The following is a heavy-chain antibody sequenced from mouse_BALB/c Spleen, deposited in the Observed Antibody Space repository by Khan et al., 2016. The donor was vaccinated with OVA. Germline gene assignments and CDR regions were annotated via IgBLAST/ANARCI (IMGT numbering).Heavy chain of an antibody. CDR1: GYSITSDYA. CDR2: ISYSGNT. J-gene: IGHJ2*01. CDR3: ARIYGGDFDY. V-gene: IGHV3-2*02. D-gene: IGHD1-1*01. Sequence: VQLKESGPGLVKPSQSLSLACTVTGYSITSDYAWNWIRQFPGNKLEWMGYISYSGNTKCNPSLKSRISITRDTSKNQFFLQLNSVTIEDTATYYCARIYGGDFDYWGQGTTLTVSS.